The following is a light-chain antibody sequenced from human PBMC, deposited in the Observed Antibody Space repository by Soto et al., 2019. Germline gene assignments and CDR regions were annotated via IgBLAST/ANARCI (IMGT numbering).Light chain of an antibody. Sequence: QSVLTQPRSVSGSPGQSVTISCTGTSSDVGGYNYVSWYQQHPGKAPKLMIYDVSKRPSGVPDRFSGSKSGNTASLTISGLEAEDEADYYCCSHGVFGGGTQVTVL. CDR2: DVS. CDR1: SSDVGGYNY. V-gene: IGLV2-11*01. J-gene: IGLJ2*01. CDR3: CSHGV.